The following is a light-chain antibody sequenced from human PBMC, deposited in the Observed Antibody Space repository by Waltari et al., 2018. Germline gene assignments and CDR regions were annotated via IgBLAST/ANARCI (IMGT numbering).Light chain of an antibody. Sequence: TSGDIGHYDYVSWYQQHPGKAPKVIIYDVSTRPSGVSNRFSGSKSGNTASLTISGLQAEDEADYFCSSYTSSSTLYVFGTGTKVTVL. CDR2: DVS. CDR1: SGDIGHYDY. V-gene: IGLV2-14*03. J-gene: IGLJ1*01. CDR3: SSYTSSSTLYV.